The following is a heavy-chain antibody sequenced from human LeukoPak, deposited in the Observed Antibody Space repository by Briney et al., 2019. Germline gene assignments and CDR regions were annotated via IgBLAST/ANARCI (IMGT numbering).Heavy chain of an antibody. CDR3: ARGRPRPSTRFDY. V-gene: IGHV4-34*01. CDR2: INHSGST. CDR1: GGSFSGYY. J-gene: IGHJ4*02. Sequence: TSETLSLTCAVYGGSFSGYYWSWIRQPPGKGLEWIGEINHSGSTNYNPSLKSRVTISVDTSKNQFSLKLSSVTAADTAVYYCARGRPRPSTRFDYWGQGTLVTVSS.